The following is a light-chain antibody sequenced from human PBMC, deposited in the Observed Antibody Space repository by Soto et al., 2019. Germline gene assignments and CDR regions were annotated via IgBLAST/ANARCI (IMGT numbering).Light chain of an antibody. CDR3: RESYSTLT. CDR1: QTISDY. CDR2: AAS. Sequence: DGQMTQSPPCLHASVGDRLTITCRTSQTISDYLNWYQHKPGKDPKLLISAASSLQSGVQSRFSGSGSGTDLTLTIRSLQPEYLATYYCRESYSTLTFGPGTKWIS. J-gene: IGKJ3*01. V-gene: IGKV1-39*01.